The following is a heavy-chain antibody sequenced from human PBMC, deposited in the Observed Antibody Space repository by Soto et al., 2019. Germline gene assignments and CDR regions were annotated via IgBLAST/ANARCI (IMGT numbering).Heavy chain of an antibody. Sequence: QVQLVQSGGEVKRPGASVKVSCKTSGYTFSNYGITWVRQAPGQPLEWLGWISLYSDGTNYAQKFHGRVSMTTDTSTTTAYMEMRSLRSDGTAVYYCARVVPGAEAWFGPWGQGTLVTVSS. CDR3: ARVVPGAEAWFGP. V-gene: IGHV1-18*01. J-gene: IGHJ5*02. CDR1: GYTFSNYG. D-gene: IGHD2-2*01. CDR2: ISLYSDGT.